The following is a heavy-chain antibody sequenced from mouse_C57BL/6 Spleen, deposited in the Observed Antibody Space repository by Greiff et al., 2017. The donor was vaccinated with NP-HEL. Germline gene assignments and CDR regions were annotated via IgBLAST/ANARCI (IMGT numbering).Heavy chain of an antibody. Sequence: QVQLKESGPGLVQPSQSLSITCTVSGFSLTSYGVHWVRQSPGKGLEWLGVIWSGGSTDYNAAFISRLSISKDNSKSQVFFKMNSLQADDTAIYYCARTEALYDGYCAYWGQGTLVTVSA. D-gene: IGHD2-3*01. J-gene: IGHJ3*01. CDR2: IWSGGST. V-gene: IGHV2-2*01. CDR3: ARTEALYDGYCAY. CDR1: GFSLTSYG.